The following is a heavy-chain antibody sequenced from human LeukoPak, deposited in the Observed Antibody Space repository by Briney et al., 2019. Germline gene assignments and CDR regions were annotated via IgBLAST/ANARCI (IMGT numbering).Heavy chain of an antibody. CDR1: RYTFTSYD. J-gene: IGHJ4*02. Sequence: ASVKVSCKASRYTFTSYDFNWVRQATGQRPEWMGWMSPNSGDTGYAQKFQDRVTMTRNTSISTAYMELSSLRSDDTAVYYCARGPPNWGYDYWGPGTLVTVSS. CDR2: MSPNSGDT. V-gene: IGHV1-8*01. D-gene: IGHD7-27*01. CDR3: ARGPPNWGYDY.